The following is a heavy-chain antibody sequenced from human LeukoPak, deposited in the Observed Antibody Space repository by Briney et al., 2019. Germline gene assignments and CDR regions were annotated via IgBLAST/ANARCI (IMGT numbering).Heavy chain of an antibody. CDR2: IDNGGSGT. Sequence: PGGSLRLSCAASGFTFSGYWMHWVRQVPEKGLVLVSRIDNGGSGTTYADSVKGRFTISRDNSKNTLYLQMNSLRAEDTAVYYCARGISLDYWGQGTLVTVSS. CDR1: GFTFSGYW. CDR3: ARGISLDY. V-gene: IGHV3-74*01. J-gene: IGHJ4*02.